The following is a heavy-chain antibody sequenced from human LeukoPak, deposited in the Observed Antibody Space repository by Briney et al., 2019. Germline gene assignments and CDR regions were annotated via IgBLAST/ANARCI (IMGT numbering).Heavy chain of an antibody. J-gene: IGHJ6*03. V-gene: IGHV4-34*01. CDR3: ARGARQISSWYHRWYYYYMDV. D-gene: IGHD6-13*01. Sequence: ASETLSLTCAVYGGSFSGYYWSWIRQPPGKGLEWIGEINHSGSTNYNPSLKSRVTISVDTSKNQFSLKLSSVTAADTAVYYCARGARQISSWYHRWYYYYMDVWGKGTTVAVSS. CDR2: INHSGST. CDR1: GGSFSGYY.